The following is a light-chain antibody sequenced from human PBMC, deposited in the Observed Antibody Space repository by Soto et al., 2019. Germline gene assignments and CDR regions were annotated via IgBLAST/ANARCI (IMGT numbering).Light chain of an antibody. CDR2: KAS. V-gene: IGKV1-5*03. CDR1: QRISNW. J-gene: IGKJ1*01. Sequence: DIQMTQSPSTLSASVGDRVTITCRASQRISNWLAWYQQKPGKAPKVLIYKASSLESGVPSRFSGSGSGTEFTLTISSLQPDDFATYYCKQYNSDWTFGQGTKVEIK. CDR3: KQYNSDWT.